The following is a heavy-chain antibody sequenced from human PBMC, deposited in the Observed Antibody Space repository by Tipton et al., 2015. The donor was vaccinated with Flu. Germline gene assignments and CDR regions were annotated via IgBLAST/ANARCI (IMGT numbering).Heavy chain of an antibody. D-gene: IGHD5-24*01. Sequence: TLSLTCTVSGYSISSGFYWGWIRQPPGKGLEWIGNIYHSGSSFYNPSLKSRVTISVDTPKNQFSLKLSSVTAADTAMYYCARGDGYNFDYWGKGTLVTVSS. CDR3: ARGDGYNFDY. J-gene: IGHJ4*02. CDR1: GYSISSGFY. CDR2: IYHSGSS. V-gene: IGHV4-38-2*02.